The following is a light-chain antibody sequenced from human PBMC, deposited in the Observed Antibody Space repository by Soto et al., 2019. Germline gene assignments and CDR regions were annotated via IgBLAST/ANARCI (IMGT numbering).Light chain of an antibody. CDR1: QSVSSNY. CDR2: GAS. CDR3: LQYGSSPRT. Sequence: EIVLTQSPGTLSLSPGERATLSCRASQSVSSNYLAWYQQKPGQAPRLLIYGASSMATGIPDRFSGSGSGTDFSLTISRLEPEDFAVYYCLQYGSSPRTFGQGTKVEIK. J-gene: IGKJ1*01. V-gene: IGKV3-20*01.